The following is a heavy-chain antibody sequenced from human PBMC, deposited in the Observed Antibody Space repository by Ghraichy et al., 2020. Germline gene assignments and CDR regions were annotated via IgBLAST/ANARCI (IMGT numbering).Heavy chain of an antibody. J-gene: IGHJ4*02. D-gene: IGHD6-13*01. V-gene: IGHV1-18*01. CDR1: GYTFTSYG. Sequence: ASVKVSCKASGYTFTSYGISWVRQAPGQGLEWMGWISAYNGNTNYAQKLQGRVTMTTDTSTSTAYMELRSLRSDDTAVYYCARDLSIAAAGIFFDYWGQGTLVTVSS. CDR3: ARDLSIAAAGIFFDY. CDR2: ISAYNGNT.